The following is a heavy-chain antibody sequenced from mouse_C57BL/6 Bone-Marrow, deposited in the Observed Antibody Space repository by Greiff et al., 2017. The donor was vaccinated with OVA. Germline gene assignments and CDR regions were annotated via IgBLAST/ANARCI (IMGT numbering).Heavy chain of an antibody. D-gene: IGHD2-10*01. CDR1: GYTFTSYW. CDR2: INPSNGGT. Sequence: QVQLQQPGTELVKPGASVKLSCKASGYTFTSYWMHWVKQRPGQGLEWIGNINPSNGGTNYNEKIKSKATLTVDKSSSTAYMQLSSLTSEDAAVYYCARFLLGYYFDYWGQGTTLTVSS. V-gene: IGHV1-53*01. CDR3: ARFLLGYYFDY. J-gene: IGHJ2*01.